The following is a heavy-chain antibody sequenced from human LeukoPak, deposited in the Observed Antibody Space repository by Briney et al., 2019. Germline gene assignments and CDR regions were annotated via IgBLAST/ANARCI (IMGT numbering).Heavy chain of an antibody. CDR3: AKTLPLAEYSSSWFVDSVPHYYYYGMDV. D-gene: IGHD6-13*01. CDR1: GFIFSSHA. V-gene: IGHV3-23*01. J-gene: IGHJ6*02. CDR2: ISGSGGRT. Sequence: GGPLRLSCAASGFIFSSHAMGWVRQAPGRGLEWVSSISGSGGRTYYADSVKGRFTISRDNSANKLSVQMNSLRAEDTAVYYCAKTLPLAEYSSSWFVDSVPHYYYYGMDVWGQGTTVTVSS.